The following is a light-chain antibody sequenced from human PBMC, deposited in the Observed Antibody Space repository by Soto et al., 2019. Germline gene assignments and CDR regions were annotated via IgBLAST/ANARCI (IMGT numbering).Light chain of an antibody. CDR2: SAS. J-gene: IGKJ1*01. CDR3: QQYGT. CDR1: QRVSSSF. Sequence: EIVLTQSPGALSLCPGERVTLSCRASQRVSSSFITWYQQKPGQAPRLLSSSASNRATGIPDRFSGSGSGTDITLAISRLEPEDFAVYFCQQYGTFGQGTKVELK. V-gene: IGKV3-20*01.